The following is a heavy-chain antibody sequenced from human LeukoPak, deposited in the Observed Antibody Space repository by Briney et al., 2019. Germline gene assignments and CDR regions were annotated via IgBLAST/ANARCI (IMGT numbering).Heavy chain of an antibody. CDR3: ARVTIFGVVIWFDP. V-gene: IGHV4-59*01. CDR1: GGSISSYY. CDR2: IYYSGST. J-gene: IGHJ5*02. D-gene: IGHD3-3*01. Sequence: SETLSLTCTVSGGSISSYYWSWIRQPPGKGLEWVGYIYYSGSTNYNPSFKSRGTISVDTSKNQCSLKLSSVTAADTALYYCARVTIFGVVIWFDPWGQGTLVTVSS.